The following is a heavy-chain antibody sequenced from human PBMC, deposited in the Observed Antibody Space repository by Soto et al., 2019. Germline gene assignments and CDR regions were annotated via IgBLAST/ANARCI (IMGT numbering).Heavy chain of an antibody. J-gene: IGHJ6*02. CDR3: AREGGGSSSLRWWDCYYGMDV. CDR2: IIPIFGTA. V-gene: IGHV1-69*12. CDR1: GGTFSSYA. Sequence: QVQLVQSGAEVKKPGSSVKVSCKASGGTFSSYAISWVRQAPGQGLEWMGGIIPIFGTANYAQKFQGRVTITADESTSTAYMGLSSLRSEATTVYYCAREGGGSSSLRWWDCYYGMDVWGQGTTVTVSS. D-gene: IGHD6-6*01.